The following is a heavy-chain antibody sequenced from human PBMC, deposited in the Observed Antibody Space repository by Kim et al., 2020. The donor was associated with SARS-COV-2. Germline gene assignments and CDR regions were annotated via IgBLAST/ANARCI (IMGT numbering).Heavy chain of an antibody. Sequence: SETLSLTCTVSGGSISSGGYYWSWIRQHPGKGLEWIGYIYYSGSTYYNPSLKSRVTISVDTSKNQFSLTLSSVTAADTAVYYCARDRATVTTVYYYYYGMDVWGQGTTVTVSS. CDR3: ARDRATVTTVYYYYYGMDV. CDR1: GGSISSGGYY. V-gene: IGHV4-31*03. J-gene: IGHJ6*02. D-gene: IGHD4-17*01. CDR2: IYYSGST.